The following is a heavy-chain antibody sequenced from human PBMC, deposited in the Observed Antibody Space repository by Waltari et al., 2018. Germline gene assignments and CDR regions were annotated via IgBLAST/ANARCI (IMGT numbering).Heavy chain of an antibody. Sequence: QVQLQQWGAGLLKPSATLSLTYAVYGGSFSGYYWSWIRQPPGKGLEWIGEINHSGSTNYNPSLKSRVIISVDTSKNQFSLKLSSVTAADTAVYYCARGYSNYPYYFDYWGQGTLVTVSS. D-gene: IGHD4-4*01. CDR1: GGSFSGYY. CDR2: INHSGST. V-gene: IGHV4-34*01. CDR3: ARGYSNYPYYFDY. J-gene: IGHJ4*02.